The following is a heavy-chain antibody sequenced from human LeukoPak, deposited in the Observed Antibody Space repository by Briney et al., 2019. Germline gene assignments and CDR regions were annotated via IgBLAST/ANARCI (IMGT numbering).Heavy chain of an antibody. CDR2: ISGSGGST. D-gene: IGHD3-10*01. CDR1: GFTFSSYA. V-gene: IGHV3-23*01. J-gene: IGHJ3*02. Sequence: GGSLRLSCAASGFTFSSYAMSWVRQAPGKGLERVSAISGSGGSTYYADSVKGRFTISRDNSKNTLYLQMNSLRAEDTAVYYCAKDTEYYYGSGSAFDIWGQGTMVTVSS. CDR3: AKDTEYYYGSGSAFDI.